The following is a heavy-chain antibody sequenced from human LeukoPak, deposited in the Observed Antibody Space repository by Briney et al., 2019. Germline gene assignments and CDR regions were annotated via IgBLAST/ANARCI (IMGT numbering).Heavy chain of an antibody. CDR2: IYTSGST. Sequence: SETLSLTCTVSGGSISSYYWSWIRQPAGKGLEWIGRIYTSGSTNHNPSLKSRVTMSVDTSKNQFSLKLSSVTAADTAVYYCARTLTKIGYCSSTSCYAALNAFDIWGQGTMVTVSS. D-gene: IGHD2-2*01. CDR1: GGSISSYY. CDR3: ARTLTKIGYCSSTSCYAALNAFDI. V-gene: IGHV4-4*07. J-gene: IGHJ3*02.